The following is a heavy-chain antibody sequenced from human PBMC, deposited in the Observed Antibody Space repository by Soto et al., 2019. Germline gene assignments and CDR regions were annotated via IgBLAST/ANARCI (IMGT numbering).Heavy chain of an antibody. CDR1: GFTFSSYA. J-gene: IGHJ3*02. Sequence: GGSLRLSCAASGFTFSSYAMSWVRQAPGKGLEWVSTISGSGGSTYYADSVKGRFTISRDNSKNTLYLQMNSLRAEDTAVYYCAKYSRMTTVFDAFDIWGQGTMVTVSS. CDR2: ISGSGGST. V-gene: IGHV3-23*01. D-gene: IGHD4-17*01. CDR3: AKYSRMTTVFDAFDI.